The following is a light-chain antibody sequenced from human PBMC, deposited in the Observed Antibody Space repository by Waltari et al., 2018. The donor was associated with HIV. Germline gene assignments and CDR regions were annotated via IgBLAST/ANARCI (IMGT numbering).Light chain of an antibody. V-gene: IGKV1-12*01. J-gene: IGKJ4*01. CDR1: QSIDSF. Sequence: DIQMTQSPSYMSALVGDSVSINCRANQSIDSFLAWYQPKPGEAPKLLIYSASRLENGVASRFFAFGSATDFTLTITGLQTEDFATYYCQQAASFPHTFGGGTKVEL. CDR2: SAS. CDR3: QQAASFPHT.